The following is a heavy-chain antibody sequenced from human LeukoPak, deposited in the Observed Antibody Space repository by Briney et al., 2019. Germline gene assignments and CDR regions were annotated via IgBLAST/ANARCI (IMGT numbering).Heavy chain of an antibody. CDR3: ARVLGQEEAFDY. CDR1: GFTFSSYW. J-gene: IGHJ4*02. CDR2: ISSSGSTI. V-gene: IGHV3-48*04. Sequence: GGSLRLSCAASGFTFSSYWMSWVRQAPGKGLEWVSYISSSGSTIYYADSVKGRFTISRDNAKNSLYLQMNSLRAEDTAVYYCARVLGQEEAFDYWGQGTLVTVSS.